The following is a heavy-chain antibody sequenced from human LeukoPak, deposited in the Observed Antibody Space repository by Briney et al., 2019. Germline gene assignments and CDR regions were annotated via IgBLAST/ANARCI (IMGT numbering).Heavy chain of an antibody. Sequence: PSETLSLTCTVSGGSISNYYWSWIRQHPGKGLEWIGYIYYSGSTYYNPSLKSRVTISVDTSKNQFSLKLSSVTAADTAVYYCAREIAAAGIIYWGQGTLVTVSS. D-gene: IGHD6-13*01. CDR3: AREIAAAGIIY. V-gene: IGHV4-59*06. CDR2: IYYSGST. CDR1: GGSISNYY. J-gene: IGHJ4*02.